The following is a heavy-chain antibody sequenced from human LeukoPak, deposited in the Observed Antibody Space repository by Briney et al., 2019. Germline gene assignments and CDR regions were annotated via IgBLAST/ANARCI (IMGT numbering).Heavy chain of an antibody. CDR2: ISPDSTFI. CDR3: ANFQTVGVKSFEH. J-gene: IGHJ5*02. Sequence: PSETLSLTCTVSGGSISSSSYYWGWIRQPPGKGLEWVSSISPDSTFIPQADSVKGRFTISRDNAKNSLYLQMESLRVEDTAVYYCANFQTVGVKSFEHWGQGTLVTVSS. V-gene: IGHV3-21*01. D-gene: IGHD1-26*01. CDR1: GGSISSSS.